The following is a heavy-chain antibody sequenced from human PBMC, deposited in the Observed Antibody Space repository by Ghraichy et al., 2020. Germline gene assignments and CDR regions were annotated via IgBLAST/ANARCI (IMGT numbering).Heavy chain of an antibody. J-gene: IGHJ4*02. CDR1: GFTFSTYW. CDR2: INTDGSGT. CDR3: ASGGDSSY. Sequence: GASLRLSCAASGFTFSTYWIHWVRQAPGKGLVWVSRINTDGSGTNYADSVKGRFAISRDNAKNTLYLQMNSLGADDTAVYYCASGGDSSYWGQGTLVIVSS. V-gene: IGHV3-74*01. D-gene: IGHD3-22*01.